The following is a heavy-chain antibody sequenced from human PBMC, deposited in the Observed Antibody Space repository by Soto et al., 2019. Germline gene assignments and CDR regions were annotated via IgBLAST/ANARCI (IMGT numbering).Heavy chain of an antibody. CDR3: ARLSLYCSGGSCYGFWFDP. Sequence: PSETLSLTCTVSGGSISSYYWSWIRQPPGKGLEWIGYIYYSGSTNYNPSLKSRVTISVDTSKNQFSLKLSSVTAADTAVYYCARLSLYCSGGSCYGFWFDPWGQGTLVTVSS. D-gene: IGHD2-15*01. CDR1: GGSISSYY. J-gene: IGHJ5*02. V-gene: IGHV4-59*01. CDR2: IYYSGST.